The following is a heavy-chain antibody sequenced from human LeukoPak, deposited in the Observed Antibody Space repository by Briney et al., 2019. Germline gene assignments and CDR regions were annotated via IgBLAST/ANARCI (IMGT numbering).Heavy chain of an antibody. CDR1: GFTFSDYY. D-gene: IGHD4-17*01. J-gene: IGHJ6*02. CDR3: ARHTVTTPYGMDV. V-gene: IGHV3-11*03. Sequence: PGGSLRLSCAASGFTFSDYYMSWIRQAPGKGLEWFSYISSSSSYTNYADSVKGRFTISRDNAKNSLYLQMNSLRAEDTAVYYCARHTVTTPYGMDVWGQGTTVTVSS. CDR2: ISSSSSYT.